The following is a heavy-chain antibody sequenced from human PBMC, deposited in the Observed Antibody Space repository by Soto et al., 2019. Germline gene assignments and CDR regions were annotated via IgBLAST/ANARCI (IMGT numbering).Heavy chain of an antibody. V-gene: IGHV3-30*18. CDR3: AKDATSIPGYYYCAHMDV. J-gene: IGHJ6*03. Sequence: QMQLVESGGGVVQPGRSLRLSCAASGFTFSSYGMHWVRQAPGKGLEWVAVISYDGSNKYHADSVKGRFTISRDKSKNTLYVQMNSLRGEDTAVYYGAKDATSIPGYYYCAHMDVWGKGTTVTLS. CDR1: GFTFSSYG. CDR2: ISYDGSNK. D-gene: IGHD2-2*01.